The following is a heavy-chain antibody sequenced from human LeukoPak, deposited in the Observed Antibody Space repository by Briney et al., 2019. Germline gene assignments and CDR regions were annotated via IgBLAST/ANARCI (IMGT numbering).Heavy chain of an antibody. J-gene: IGHJ4*02. CDR2: IYHRGDT. CDR3: ARVSGSYDGYRKDY. Sequence: PSETLSLSCSVSGGSINTRSYYWGWIRQPPGKGLEWIGSIYHRGDTYYNPSLKSRVTISLDTSTNQFSLNLRSVTAADTAVYYCARVSGSYDGYRKDYWGQGTLVTVSS. D-gene: IGHD1-26*01. CDR1: GGSINTRSYY. V-gene: IGHV4-39*07.